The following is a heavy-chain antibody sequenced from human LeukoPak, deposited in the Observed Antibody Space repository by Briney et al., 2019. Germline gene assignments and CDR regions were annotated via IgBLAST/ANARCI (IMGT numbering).Heavy chain of an antibody. CDR1: GGSISSGGYY. CDR3: ARHGDGNSDYYFYYYMDV. V-gene: IGHV4-30-2*01. Sequence: MPSETLSLTCTVSGGSISSGGYYWSWIRQPPGKGLEWIGYIYHSGSTYYNPSLKSRVTISVDRSKSQFSLKLSSVTAADTAVYYCARHGDGNSDYYFYYYMDVWGKGTTVTVSS. J-gene: IGHJ6*03. D-gene: IGHD4-23*01. CDR2: IYHSGST.